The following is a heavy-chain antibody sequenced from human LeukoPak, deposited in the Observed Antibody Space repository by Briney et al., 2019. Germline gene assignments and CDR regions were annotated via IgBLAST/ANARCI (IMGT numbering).Heavy chain of an antibody. CDR1: GGSISSSSYY. CDR3: ASRITYYYDSSGSYDAFDI. Sequence: PSETLSLTCTVSGGSISSSSYYWGWIRQPPGKGLEWIGSIYYSGSTYYNPSLKSRVTISVDTSKNQFSLKLSSVTAADTAVYYCASRITYYYDSSGSYDAFDIWGQGTMVTVSS. J-gene: IGHJ3*02. D-gene: IGHD3-22*01. CDR2: IYYSGST. V-gene: IGHV4-39*07.